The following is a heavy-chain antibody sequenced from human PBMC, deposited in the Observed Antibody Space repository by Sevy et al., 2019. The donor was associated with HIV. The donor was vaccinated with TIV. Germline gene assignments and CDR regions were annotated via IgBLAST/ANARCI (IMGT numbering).Heavy chain of an antibody. CDR2: MTNDTSTI. V-gene: IGHV3-48*02. Sequence: GGSLRLSCAASGFKFSVYSMNWVRQAPGKGLEWISYMTNDTSTIKYAESVKGRFTIYRVNARNSVYLQMNSLRDEDTAVYYCARSVEGHFDYWGQGTLVTVSS. D-gene: IGHD1-1*01. J-gene: IGHJ4*02. CDR3: ARSVEGHFDY. CDR1: GFKFSVYS.